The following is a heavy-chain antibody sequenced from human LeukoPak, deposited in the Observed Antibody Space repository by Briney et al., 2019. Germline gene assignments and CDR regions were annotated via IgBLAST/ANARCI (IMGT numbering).Heavy chain of an antibody. D-gene: IGHD6-19*01. V-gene: IGHV3-21*01. J-gene: IGHJ6*02. CDR2: ISSSSSYI. CDR1: GFTFSSYS. CDR3: ASILIAVAGTGDLYGMDG. Sequence: PGGSLRLSCAASGFTFSSYSMNWVRQAPGKGLEWVSSISSSSSYIYYADSVKGRFTISRDNAKNSLYLQMNSLRAEDTAVYYCASILIAVAGTGDLYGMDGWGQGTTVTVSS.